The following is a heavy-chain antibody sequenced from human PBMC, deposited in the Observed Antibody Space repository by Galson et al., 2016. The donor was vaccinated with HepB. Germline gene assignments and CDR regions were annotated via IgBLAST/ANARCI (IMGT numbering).Heavy chain of an antibody. CDR2: IKQDGSKK. D-gene: IGHD6-6*01. J-gene: IGHJ5*02. CDR3: ARGSIGGFDP. CDR1: GFIFSDYW. V-gene: IGHV3-7*01. Sequence: SLRLSCAASGFIFSDYWMSWVRQAPGKGLEWVANIKQDGSKKEYVDSVKGRFTISRDNAEKALYLQMSSLTAEDTAVYYCARGSIGGFDPWGQGTLVTVSS.